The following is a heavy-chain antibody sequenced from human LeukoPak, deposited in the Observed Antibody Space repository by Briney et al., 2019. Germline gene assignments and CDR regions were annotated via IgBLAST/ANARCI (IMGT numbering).Heavy chain of an antibody. J-gene: IGHJ6*02. CDR3: ARVEYSYGYYYYYGMDV. CDR1: GGSISSYY. D-gene: IGHD5-18*01. V-gene: IGHV4-59*01. CDR2: IYYSGST. Sequence: PSETLSLTCTVFGGSISSYYWSWIRQPPGKGLEWIGYIYYSGSTNYNPSLKSRVTISVDTSKNQFSLKLSSVTAADTAVYYCARVEYSYGYYYYYGMDVWGQGTTVTVSS.